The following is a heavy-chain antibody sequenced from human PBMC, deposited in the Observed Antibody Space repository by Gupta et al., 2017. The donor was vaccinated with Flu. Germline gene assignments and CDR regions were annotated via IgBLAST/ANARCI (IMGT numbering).Heavy chain of an antibody. D-gene: IGHD3-10*01. Sequence: NSGSIGYADSVKGRFTISRDNAKNSLYLQMNSLRAEDTALYYCAKDGGRGGGFGELLQYYYYYGMDVWGQGTTVTVSS. CDR2: NSGSI. CDR3: AKDGGRGGGFGELLQYYYYYGMDV. V-gene: IGHV3-9*01. J-gene: IGHJ6*02.